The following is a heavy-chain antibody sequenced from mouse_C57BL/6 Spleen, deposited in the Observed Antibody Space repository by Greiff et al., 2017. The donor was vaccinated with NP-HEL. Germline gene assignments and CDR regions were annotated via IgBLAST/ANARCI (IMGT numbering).Heavy chain of an antibody. CDR3: TQSSNCSAWFAY. CDR2: IDPENGDT. J-gene: IGHJ3*01. D-gene: IGHD2-5*01. Sequence: VQLKQSGAELVRPGASVKLSCTASGFNIKDDYMHWVKQRPEQGLEWIGWIDPENGDTEYASKFQGKATITADTSSNTAYLQLSSLTSEDTAVYYCTQSSNCSAWFAYWGQGTLVTVSA. V-gene: IGHV14-4*01. CDR1: GFNIKDDY.